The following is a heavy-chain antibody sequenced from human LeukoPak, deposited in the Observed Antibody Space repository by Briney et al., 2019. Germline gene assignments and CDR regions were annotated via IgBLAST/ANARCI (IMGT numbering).Heavy chain of an antibody. D-gene: IGHD3-10*01. CDR1: GGSISNYF. Sequence: PSETLSLTCAVSGGSISNYFWSWIRQSPGRGLEWIGYIYYSGSTNYNPSLKSRVTISVDTSKNQFSLKLSSVTAADTAVYYCAATDYYGSGSYYFPFDYWGQGTLVTVSS. J-gene: IGHJ4*02. CDR2: IYYSGST. V-gene: IGHV4-59*01. CDR3: AATDYYGSGSYYFPFDY.